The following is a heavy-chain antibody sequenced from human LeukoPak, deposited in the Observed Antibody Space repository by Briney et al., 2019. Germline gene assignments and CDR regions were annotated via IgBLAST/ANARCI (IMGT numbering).Heavy chain of an antibody. CDR1: GFTFDDYG. CDR3: ARSHGYCSSTSCYPFRGDYFDY. V-gene: IGHV3-20*04. CDR2: INWNGGST. D-gene: IGHD2-2*03. Sequence: GGSLRLSCAASGFTFDDYGMSWVRQAPGKGLEWVSGINWNGGSTGYADSVKGRFTISRDNAKNSLYLQRNSLIAEDPALYYCARSHGYCSSTSCYPFRGDYFDYWGQGTLVTVSS. J-gene: IGHJ4*02.